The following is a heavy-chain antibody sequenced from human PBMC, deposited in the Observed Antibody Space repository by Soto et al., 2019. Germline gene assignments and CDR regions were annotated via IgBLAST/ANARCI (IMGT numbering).Heavy chain of an antibody. CDR1: GGSFSGYY. J-gene: IGHJ5*02. Sequence: QVQLQQWGAGLLKPSETLSLTCAVYGGSFSGYYWSWIRQPPGKGLEWIGEINHSGSTNYNPSLKSPVTISVDTSKNQFSLKLSSVTAAATAVYYCARVGVDIVVVVAANRWIWFDPWGQGTLVTVSS. V-gene: IGHV4-34*01. D-gene: IGHD2-15*01. CDR2: INHSGST. CDR3: ARVGVDIVVVVAANRWIWFDP.